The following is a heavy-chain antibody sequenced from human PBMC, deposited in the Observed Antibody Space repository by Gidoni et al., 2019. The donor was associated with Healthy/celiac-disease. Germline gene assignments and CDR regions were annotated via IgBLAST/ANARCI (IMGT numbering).Heavy chain of an antibody. CDR2: ISYDGSNK. J-gene: IGHJ4*02. Sequence: QVQLVESGGGVVQPGRSLRLSCAASGFTFSSYAMHWVRQAPGKGLGWLAVISYDGSNKYYADSVKGRFTISRDNSKNTLYLQMNSLRAEDTAVYYCAREGYYDSSGYYYSHSLFDYWGQGTLVTVSS. V-gene: IGHV3-30-3*01. CDR1: GFTFSSYA. CDR3: AREGYYDSSGYYYSHSLFDY. D-gene: IGHD3-22*01.